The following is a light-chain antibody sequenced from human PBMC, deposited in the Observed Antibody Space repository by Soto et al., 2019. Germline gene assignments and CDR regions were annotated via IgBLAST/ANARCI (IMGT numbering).Light chain of an antibody. Sequence: IQLTQSPSSLSASVGDRVTITCRASEAIRSALGWYQQKPGKVPKLLIYAASILQSGVPSRFSGSGSGTEFTLTINSLLSEDFGVYYCQQYKSWPTFGQGTKVDIK. J-gene: IGKJ1*01. CDR1: EAIRSA. CDR2: AAS. V-gene: IGKV1-17*01. CDR3: QQYKSWPT.